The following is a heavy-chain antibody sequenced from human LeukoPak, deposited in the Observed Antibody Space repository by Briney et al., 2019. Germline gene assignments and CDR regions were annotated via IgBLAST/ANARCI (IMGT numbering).Heavy chain of an antibody. J-gene: IGHJ4*02. D-gene: IGHD6-19*01. Sequence: GGSLRLSCAASGFTVSSNYMSWVRQAPGKGLEWVSVIYSGGSTYYADSVKGRFTISRDNAKNSLYLQMNSLRAEDTAVYYCARNGGSFSSGWLFDYWGQGTLVTVSS. CDR1: GFTVSSNY. CDR2: IYSGGST. V-gene: IGHV3-53*01. CDR3: ARNGGSFSSGWLFDY.